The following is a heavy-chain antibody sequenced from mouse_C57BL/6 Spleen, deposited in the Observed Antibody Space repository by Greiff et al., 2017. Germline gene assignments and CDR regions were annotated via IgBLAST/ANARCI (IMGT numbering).Heavy chain of an antibody. CDR3: ARGYYGSSYVYFDY. CDR2: IDPEDGET. D-gene: IGHD1-1*01. CDR1: GFNIKDYY. V-gene: IGHV14-2*01. J-gene: IGHJ2*01. Sequence: DVQLVESGAELVKPGASVKLSCTASGFNIKDYYMHWVKQRTEQGLEWIGRIDPEDGETKYAPKFQGKATITADTSSNTAYLQLSSPTSEDTAVYYCARGYYGSSYVYFDYWGQGTTLTVSS.